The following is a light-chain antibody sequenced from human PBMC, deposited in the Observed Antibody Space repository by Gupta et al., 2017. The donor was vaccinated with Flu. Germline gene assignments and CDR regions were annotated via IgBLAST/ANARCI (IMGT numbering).Light chain of an antibody. J-gene: IGLJ1*01. CDR3: GAWDSTLRVYV. CDR2: EDN. CDR1: YSNVGSNY. Sequence: QSLLTQPPSLSAASGQKVTISCSGTYSNVGSNYVAWYQQFPGTAPRLLIYEDNKRPSDVSDRFSASKSGSSATLEITGVQTGDEADYHCGAWDSTLRVYVFGTG. V-gene: IGLV1-51*02.